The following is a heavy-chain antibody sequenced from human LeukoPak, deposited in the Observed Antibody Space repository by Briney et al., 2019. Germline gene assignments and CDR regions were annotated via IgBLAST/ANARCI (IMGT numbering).Heavy chain of an antibody. CDR2: ISSSSSTI. CDR3: ARDPPEISGSYFGIDY. D-gene: IGHD1-26*01. CDR1: GFTFSFYG. J-gene: IGHJ4*02. Sequence: QPGRSLRPSCAASGFTFSFYGMHWVRQAPGKGLEWVSYISSSSSTIYYADSVKGRFTISRDNAKNSLYLQMNSLRDEDTAVYYCARDPPEISGSYFGIDYWGQGTLVTVSS. V-gene: IGHV3-48*02.